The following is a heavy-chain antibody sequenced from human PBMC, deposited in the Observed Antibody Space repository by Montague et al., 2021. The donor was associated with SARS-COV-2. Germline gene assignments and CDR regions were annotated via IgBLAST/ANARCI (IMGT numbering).Heavy chain of an antibody. J-gene: IGHJ4*02. CDR3: ARSYGTTVVTRGFDY. D-gene: IGHD4-23*01. CDR1: GFSRSTSGMC. CDR2: IDWDDDK. Sequence: PALVKPTQTLTLTCTFSGFSRSTSGMCVSWIRQPPGKALEWLTLIDWDDDKYYSTSLKTRLTISKDTSKNQVVLTMTNMDPVDTATYYCARSYGTTVVTRGFDYWGQGTQVTVSS. V-gene: IGHV2-70*01.